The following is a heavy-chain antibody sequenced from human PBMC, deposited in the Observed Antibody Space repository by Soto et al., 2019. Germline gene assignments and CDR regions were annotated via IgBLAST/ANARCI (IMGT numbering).Heavy chain of an antibody. J-gene: IGHJ6*02. V-gene: IGHV1-3*01. Sequence: QVQLVQSGAEVKKPGASVKVSCKASGYTFTRYAMHWVRQAPGQRLEWMGWINAGNGNTKYSQKFQGRDTITRYTSERTAYMEKSSLSSEDTAVYSCASSNIDAAPHGMDDWGQGTTVTVS. CDR3: ASSNIDAAPHGMDD. D-gene: IGHD6-13*01. CDR1: GYTFTRYA. CDR2: INAGNGNT.